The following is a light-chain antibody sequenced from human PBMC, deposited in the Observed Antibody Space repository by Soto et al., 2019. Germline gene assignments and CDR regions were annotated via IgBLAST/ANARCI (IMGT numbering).Light chain of an antibody. Sequence: EIVMTLSPVTLSVSPGERATLSCTASQSVNNNVAWYQQKPGHTPRLLIYSASIGATGTPARFSGSGSGSDFTLTISSLQSEDFAVYYCQQYNKWPLTFGPGTKVDN. CDR2: SAS. J-gene: IGKJ3*01. CDR3: QQYNKWPLT. CDR1: QSVNNN. V-gene: IGKV3-15*01.